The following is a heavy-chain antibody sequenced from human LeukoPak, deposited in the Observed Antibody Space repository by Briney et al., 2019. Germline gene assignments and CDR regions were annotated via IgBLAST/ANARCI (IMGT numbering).Heavy chain of an antibody. D-gene: IGHD3-16*01. J-gene: IGHJ3*02. CDR3: ARDEGGSAFDI. CDR2: IYYSGST. CDR1: GGSISSYY. Sequence: SETLFLTCTVSGGSISSYYWSWIRPPPGKGLEWIGYIYYSGSTNYNPSLKSRDTISVDTSKNQFSLKLSSVIAADTAVYYCARDEGGSAFDIWGQGTMVTVSS. V-gene: IGHV4-59*01.